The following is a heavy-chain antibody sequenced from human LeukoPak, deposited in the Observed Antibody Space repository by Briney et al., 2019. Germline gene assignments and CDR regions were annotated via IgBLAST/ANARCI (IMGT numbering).Heavy chain of an antibody. CDR1: GFTFSNFW. J-gene: IGHJ6*02. Sequence: GGSLRLSCAASGFTFSNFWMHWVRQAPGKGLEWVSAISGSGGSTYYADSVKGRFTISRDNSKNTLYLQMNSLRAEDTAVYYCAKDAFPYYYYYGMDVWGQGTTVTVSS. V-gene: IGHV3-23*01. CDR3: AKDAFPYYYYYGMDV. CDR2: ISGSGGST.